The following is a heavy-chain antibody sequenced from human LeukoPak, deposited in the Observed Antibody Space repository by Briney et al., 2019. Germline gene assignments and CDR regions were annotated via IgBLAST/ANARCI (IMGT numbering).Heavy chain of an antibody. Sequence: GALRLSCAASGFTFSSYWMSWVRQAPGKGLEWVANIKQDGSEKYYVDSVKGRFTISRDNAKNSLYLQMNSLRAEDTAVYYCARSAGYSYGYGMDVWGQGTTVTVSS. J-gene: IGHJ6*02. CDR1: GFTFSSYW. CDR3: ARSAGYSYGYGMDV. CDR2: IKQDGSEK. D-gene: IGHD5-18*01. V-gene: IGHV3-7*01.